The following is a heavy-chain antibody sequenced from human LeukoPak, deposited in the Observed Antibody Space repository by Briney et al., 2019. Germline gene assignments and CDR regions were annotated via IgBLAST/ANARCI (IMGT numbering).Heavy chain of an antibody. Sequence: GGSLRLSCAGSGFPFSDHYMDWVRRAPGKGLEWVGRSRNKARNYTTDYAASVKGRFTISRDGSKNSVFLQMNSLKTEDTAVYYCARTYYDILTGIRDFDYWGQGTLVTVSS. CDR1: GFPFSDHY. J-gene: IGHJ4*02. CDR2: SRNKARNYTT. CDR3: ARTYYDILTGIRDFDY. V-gene: IGHV3-72*01. D-gene: IGHD3-9*01.